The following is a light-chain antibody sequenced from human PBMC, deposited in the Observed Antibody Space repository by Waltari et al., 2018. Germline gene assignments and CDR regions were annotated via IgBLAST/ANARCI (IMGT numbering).Light chain of an antibody. V-gene: IGKV3-11*01. J-gene: IGKJ4*01. CDR3: QQRRRWPLT. Sequence: EIVLTQSPATLSLSPGERATLSCRASQTVDTYLAWYQQRPGQAPRLPISDTSNRATGIPDRFSGSGSETDFTLTISSLEPEDFAVYYCQQRRRWPLTFGGGSKVEI. CDR2: DTS. CDR1: QTVDTY.